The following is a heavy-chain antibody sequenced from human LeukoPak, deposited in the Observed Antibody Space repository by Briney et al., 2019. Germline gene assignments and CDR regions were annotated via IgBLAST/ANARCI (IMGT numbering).Heavy chain of an antibody. V-gene: IGHV1-2*06. CDR2: INPNSGGT. J-gene: IGHJ4*02. D-gene: IGHD6-13*01. CDR3: ARGAAGFDY. CDR1: GYTFTDFY. Sequence: ASVKVSCKVSGYTFTDFYMHWVQQAPGKGLEWMGRINPNSGGTNYAQKFQGRVTMTRDTSISTAYMELSRLRSDDTAVYYCARGAAGFDYWGQGTLVTVSS.